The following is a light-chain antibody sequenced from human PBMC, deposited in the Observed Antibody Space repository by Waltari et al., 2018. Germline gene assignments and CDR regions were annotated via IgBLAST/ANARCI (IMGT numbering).Light chain of an antibody. CDR3: QTGGHGTWV. Sequence: QLVLTQSPSASASLGASVKLPCTLSSGHSSNVIAWLPQQPEKGPRYLMQVNSDGSHSKGDEIPDRFSGSTSGAERYLTISSVQPEDEADYYCQTGGHGTWVFGGGTKLTVL. CDR1: SGHSSNV. J-gene: IGLJ3*02. CDR2: VNSDGSH. V-gene: IGLV4-69*01.